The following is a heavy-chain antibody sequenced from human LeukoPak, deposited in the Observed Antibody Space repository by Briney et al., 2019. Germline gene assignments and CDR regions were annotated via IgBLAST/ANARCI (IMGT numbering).Heavy chain of an antibody. CDR2: IKQDGSEK. J-gene: IGHJ6*03. Sequence: PGGSLRLSCAASGFTFSSYWMSWVRQAPGKGLEWVANIKQDGSEKYYVDSVKGRFTISRDNAKNSLYLQMNSLRAEDTAVYYCARALRFLEWLVPSYYYYYMDVWGKGTTVTISS. V-gene: IGHV3-7*01. CDR1: GFTFSSYW. CDR3: ARALRFLEWLVPSYYYYYMDV. D-gene: IGHD3-3*01.